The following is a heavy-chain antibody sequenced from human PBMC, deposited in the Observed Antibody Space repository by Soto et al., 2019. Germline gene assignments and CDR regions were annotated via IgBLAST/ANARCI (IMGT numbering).Heavy chain of an antibody. D-gene: IGHD2-2*01. J-gene: IGHJ6*02. Sequence: ASVKVSCKASGYTFTGYYMHWVRQAPGQGLEWMGWINPNSGGTNYAQKFQGRVTMTRDTSISTAYMELSRLRSDDTAVYYCAREDLKGLAPAAMSRRAEGDYYYYYGMDVWGQGTTVTVSS. V-gene: IGHV1-2*02. CDR3: AREDLKGLAPAAMSRRAEGDYYYYYGMDV. CDR1: GYTFTGYY. CDR2: INPNSGGT.